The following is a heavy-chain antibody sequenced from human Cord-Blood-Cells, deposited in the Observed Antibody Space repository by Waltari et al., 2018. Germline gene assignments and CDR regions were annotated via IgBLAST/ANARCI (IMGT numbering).Heavy chain of an antibody. CDR2: INAGNGNT. D-gene: IGHD6-6*01. CDR3: ARAYVTAARPAFDI. Sequence: QVQLVQSGAEVKKPGASVKVSCKASGYTFTSYAMHWVGQAPGQRLEWMGWINAGNGNTKYSQKFQGRVTITRDTSASTAYMELSSLRSEDTAVYYCARAYVTAARPAFDIWGQGTMVTVSS. CDR1: GYTFTSYA. V-gene: IGHV1-3*01. J-gene: IGHJ3*02.